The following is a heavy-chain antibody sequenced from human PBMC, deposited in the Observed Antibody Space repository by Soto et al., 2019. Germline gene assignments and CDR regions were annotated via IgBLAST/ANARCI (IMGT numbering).Heavy chain of an antibody. CDR3: ARGLPAAILGWFAP. Sequence: QVQLQESGPGLVKPSQTLSLTCTVSGCSISSGGYYWSWIRQHPGKGLEWIGYIYYSGSTYYNPSLKSRVTISVRTSKIPVSLKLSSVTAADTAVYYCARGLPAAILGWFAPWGQGTLVTVSS. CDR1: GCSISSGGYY. D-gene: IGHD2-2*01. J-gene: IGHJ5*02. V-gene: IGHV4-31*03. CDR2: IYYSGST.